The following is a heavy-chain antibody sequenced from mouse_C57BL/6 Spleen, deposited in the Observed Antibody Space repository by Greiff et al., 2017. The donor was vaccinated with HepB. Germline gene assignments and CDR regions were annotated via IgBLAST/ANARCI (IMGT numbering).Heavy chain of an antibody. CDR3: AREGNWDDYAMDY. Sequence: VQLQQSGAELVRPGTSVNVSCKASVYAFTNYLIEWVKQRPGQGLEWIGVINPGSGGTNYNEKFKGKATLTADKSSSTAYMQLSSLTSEDSAVYFCAREGNWDDYAMDYWGQGTSVTVSS. D-gene: IGHD4-1*01. V-gene: IGHV1-54*01. CDR1: VYAFTNYL. CDR2: INPGSGGT. J-gene: IGHJ4*01.